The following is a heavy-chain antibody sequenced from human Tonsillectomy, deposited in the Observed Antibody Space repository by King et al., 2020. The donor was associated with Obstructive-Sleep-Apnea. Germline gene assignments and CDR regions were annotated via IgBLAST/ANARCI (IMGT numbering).Heavy chain of an antibody. V-gene: IGHV3-21*01. CDR1: GFTFSSYS. J-gene: IGHJ4*02. CDR3: ARSYDILTGYYDYYFDY. D-gene: IGHD3-9*01. Sequence: VRLVESGGGLVKPGGSLRLSCAASGFTFSSYSMNWVRQAPGKGLEWVSSISSSSSYIYYADSVKGRFTISRDNAKNSLYLQMNSLRAEDTAVYYCARSYDILTGYYDYYFDYWGQGTLVTVSS. CDR2: ISSSSSYI.